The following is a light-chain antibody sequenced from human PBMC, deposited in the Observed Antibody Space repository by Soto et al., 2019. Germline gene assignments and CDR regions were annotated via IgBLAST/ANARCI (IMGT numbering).Light chain of an antibody. CDR3: QSYDSSLSGSV. CDR1: SSNIGAGYD. V-gene: IGLV1-40*01. Sequence: QPALTQPPSVSGAPGQRVTISCTGSSSNIGAGYDVHWYQQLPGTATKLLIYRNTNRPSGVPDRFSGSKSGTSASLAITGLQAEDEADYYCQSYDSSLSGSVFGGGTKLTVL. J-gene: IGLJ3*02. CDR2: RNT.